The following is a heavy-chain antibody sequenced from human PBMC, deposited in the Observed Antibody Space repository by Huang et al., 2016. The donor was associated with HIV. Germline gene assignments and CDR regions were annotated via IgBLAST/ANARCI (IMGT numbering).Heavy chain of an antibody. CDR2: FIPIFGTA. J-gene: IGHJ4*02. CDR3: ARVESRRYYDSSGYYY. V-gene: IGHV1-69*01. Sequence: QVQLVQSGDEVKKPGYSVKVSCKAYVGTFSSYASSWVRQAPGQGLEWMGGFIPIFGTATYAQKFQGRVTMTADESTITAYMELSSLRSEDTAVYYCARVESRRYYDSSGYYYWGQGTLVTVSS. CDR1: VGTFSSYA. D-gene: IGHD3-22*01.